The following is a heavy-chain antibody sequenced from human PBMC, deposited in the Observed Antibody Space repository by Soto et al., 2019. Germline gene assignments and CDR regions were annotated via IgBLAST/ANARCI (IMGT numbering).Heavy chain of an antibody. CDR2: IYSGGST. CDR3: EGSHDILTGYDDAFDI. Sequence: GGSLRLSCAASGFTVSSNYMSWVRQAPGKGLEWVSVIYSGGSTYYADSVKGRFTISRHNSKNTLYLQMTSLRAEDTAVYYCEGSHDILTGYDDAFDIWGQGTMVTVS. CDR1: GFTVSSNY. D-gene: IGHD3-9*01. V-gene: IGHV3-53*04. J-gene: IGHJ3*02.